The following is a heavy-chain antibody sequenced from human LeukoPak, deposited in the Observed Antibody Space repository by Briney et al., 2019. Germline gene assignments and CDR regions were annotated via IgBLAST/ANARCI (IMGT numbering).Heavy chain of an antibody. CDR2: IYYSGST. CDR3: ARDRGITMIVTRGYLDY. D-gene: IGHD3-22*01. CDR1: GGSISSYY. J-gene: IGHJ4*02. Sequence: SETLSLTCTVSGGSISSYYWSWIRQPPGKGLEWIGYIYYSGSTNYNPSLKSRVTISVDTSKNQFSLKLSSVTAADTAVYYCARDRGITMIVTRGYLDYWGQGTLVTVSS. V-gene: IGHV4-59*01.